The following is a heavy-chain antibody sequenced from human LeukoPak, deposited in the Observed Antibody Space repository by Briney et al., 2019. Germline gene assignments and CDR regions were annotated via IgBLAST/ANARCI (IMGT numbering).Heavy chain of an antibody. V-gene: IGHV3-53*01. CDR2: IYSGGST. CDR1: GFTFSSYW. Sequence: GGSLRLSCAASGFTFSSYWMHWVRQAPGKGLEWVSIIYSGGSTFYADSVKGRFTISRDNSKNTLYLQMNSLRAEDTAVYYCARGGSYLSAFDIWGQGTMVAVSS. J-gene: IGHJ3*02. D-gene: IGHD1-26*01. CDR3: ARGGSYLSAFDI.